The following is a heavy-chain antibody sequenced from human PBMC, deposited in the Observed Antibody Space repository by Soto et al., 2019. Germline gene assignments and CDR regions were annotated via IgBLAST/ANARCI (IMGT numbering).Heavy chain of an antibody. D-gene: IGHD6-19*01. Sequence: QVQLVESGGGVIQHGRSLRLSCAASGFTISSYGMHWVRQAPGKGLDRVAVIWYDGSNKYYADSVKGRFTISRDNSKNTLYLQMNSLRAEDTAVYYCARLQLLVGCYYYGLDVWGQGTTVTVSS. CDR3: ARLQLLVGCYYYGLDV. CDR1: GFTISSYG. V-gene: IGHV3-33*01. J-gene: IGHJ6*02. CDR2: IWYDGSNK.